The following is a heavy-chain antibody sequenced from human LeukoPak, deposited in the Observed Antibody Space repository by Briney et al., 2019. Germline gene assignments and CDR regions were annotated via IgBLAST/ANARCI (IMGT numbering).Heavy chain of an antibody. V-gene: IGHV4-38-2*02. Sequence: PSETLSLTCTVSGGSISSYYWSWIRQPPGKGLEWIGSIYHSGSTYYNPSLKSRVTISVDTSKNQFSLKLSSVTAADTAVYYCARGLYYGDYPFDYWGQGTLVTVSS. D-gene: IGHD4-17*01. CDR3: ARGLYYGDYPFDY. CDR1: GGSISSYY. CDR2: IYHSGST. J-gene: IGHJ4*02.